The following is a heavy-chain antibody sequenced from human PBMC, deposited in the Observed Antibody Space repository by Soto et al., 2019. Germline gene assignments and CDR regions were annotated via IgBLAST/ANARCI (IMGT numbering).Heavy chain of an antibody. V-gene: IGHV5-51*03. J-gene: IGHJ5*02. CDR2: IHPGDSDT. CDR1: GYSFTNYW. CDR3: GRHNRRSSPWCEGWFDP. Sequence: EVQLVQSGAEVKKAGESLKISCQGSGYSFTNYWVGWVRQIPGRGLEWMGIIHPGDSDTRYSPFFQGQVTISADKSITTAYLQWSSLKASEAAMYYCGRHNRRSSPWCEGWFDPWGQGTLVTVSS. D-gene: IGHD6-13*01.